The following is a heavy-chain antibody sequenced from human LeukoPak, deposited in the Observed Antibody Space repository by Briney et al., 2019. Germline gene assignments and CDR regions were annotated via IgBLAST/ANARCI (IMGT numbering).Heavy chain of an antibody. D-gene: IGHD3-10*01. CDR2: ISSNGGST. CDR1: GFTFSNYA. J-gene: IGHJ4*02. CDR3: ARAITMVRGVIDY. V-gene: IGHV3-64*01. Sequence: TGGSLRLSCAASGFTFSNYAMHWVRQAPGKGLEYVSAISSNGGSTYYANSVKDRFTISRDNSKNTLYLQMGSLRAEDMAVYYRARAITMVRGVIDYWGQGTLVTVSS.